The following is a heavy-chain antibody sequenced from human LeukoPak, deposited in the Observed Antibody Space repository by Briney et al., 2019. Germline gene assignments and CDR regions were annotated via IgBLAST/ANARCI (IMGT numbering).Heavy chain of an antibody. D-gene: IGHD6-19*01. J-gene: IGHJ4*02. CDR1: GYTFTCYY. CDR3: ARARQEYSSGWYRGGTYYFDY. Sequence: ASVKVSCKASGYTFTCYYMHWVRQAPGQGLEWMGGIIPIFGTANYAQKFQGRVTITADESTSTAYMELSSLRSEDTAVYYCARARQEYSSGWYRGGTYYFDYWGQGTLVTVSS. CDR2: IIPIFGTA. V-gene: IGHV1-69*13.